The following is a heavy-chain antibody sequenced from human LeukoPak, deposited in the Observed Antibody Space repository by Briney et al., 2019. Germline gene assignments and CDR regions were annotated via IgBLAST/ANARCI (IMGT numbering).Heavy chain of an antibody. J-gene: IGHJ5*02. CDR1: GYTLTGYY. CDR2: INGNTGDT. CDR3: ARDGAVTGSYNWFDP. D-gene: IGHD6-19*01. V-gene: IGHV1-2*02. Sequence: GASVTVSCKASGYTLTGYYMHWVRQAPGQGLEWMGWINGNTGDTKYAEKFQGRVTMTRDTSISTAYMELRSLTSDDSAVYYCARDGAVTGSYNWFDPWGQGTLVTVSS.